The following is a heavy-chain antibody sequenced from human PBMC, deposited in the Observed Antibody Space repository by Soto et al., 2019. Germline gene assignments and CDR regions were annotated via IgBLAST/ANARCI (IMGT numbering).Heavy chain of an antibody. V-gene: IGHV3-33*01. CDR2: IYYDGSNE. J-gene: IGHJ6*02. CDR1: GFSFSSYG. Sequence: QVQLVESGGGVVQPGRSLRLSCAASGFSFSSYGMHWVRQAPGKGLEWVAVIYYDGSNEYYSDSVKGRFTISRDNSKNTLYLKINSLRVENTAFYYWARWGNDEEWVEPMDVWGQGTTVPVSS. D-gene: IGHD1-1*01. CDR3: ARWGNDEEWVEPMDV.